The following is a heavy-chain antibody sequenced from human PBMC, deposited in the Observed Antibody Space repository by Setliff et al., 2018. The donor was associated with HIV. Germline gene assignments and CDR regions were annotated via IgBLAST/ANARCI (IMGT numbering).Heavy chain of an antibody. V-gene: IGHV3-49*03. J-gene: IGHJ5*02. CDR3: SRGGRPTDEYVWFDP. CDR1: GFTFGDYA. Sequence: PGGSLRLSCTTSGFTFGDYAMNWFRQAPGKGLEWVGFIRTKNYRGTTEYAASVEGRFTISRDDSRGVAYLQMNSLKSEDTAVYYCSRGGRPTDEYVWFDPWGQGTQVTVSS. CDR2: IRTKNYRGTT. D-gene: IGHD2-15*01.